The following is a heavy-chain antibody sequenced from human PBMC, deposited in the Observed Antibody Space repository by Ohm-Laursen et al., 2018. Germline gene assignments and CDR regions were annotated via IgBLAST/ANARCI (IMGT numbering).Heavy chain of an antibody. CDR2: IIPIFGTA. D-gene: IGHD1-14*01. J-gene: IGHJ4*02. V-gene: IGHV1-69*13. Sequence: ASVNASCKASGGTFSSYAISWVRQAPGQGLEWMGGIIPIFGTANYAQNFQGRVTITADESTSTAYMELSSLRSEDTAVYYCARRIGGIDFWGQGTLVTVSS. CDR1: GGTFSSYA. CDR3: ARRIGGIDF.